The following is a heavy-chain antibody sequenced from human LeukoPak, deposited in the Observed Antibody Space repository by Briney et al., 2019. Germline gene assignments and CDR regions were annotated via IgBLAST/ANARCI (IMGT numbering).Heavy chain of an antibody. V-gene: IGHV3-23*01. J-gene: IGHJ4*02. Sequence: GGSLRLSCAASGFTFSTYAMTWVRQAPGKGLEWVSTITANGGSTYYADSVRGRFTISRDNSKNTLYLQMNSLRADDTAVYHCARDSGSYLQPTDYWGQGTLVTVSS. CDR2: ITANGGST. CDR3: ARDSGSYLQPTDY. CDR1: GFTFSTYA. D-gene: IGHD1-26*01.